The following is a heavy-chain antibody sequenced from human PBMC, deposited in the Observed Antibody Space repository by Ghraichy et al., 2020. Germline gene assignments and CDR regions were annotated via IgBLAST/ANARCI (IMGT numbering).Heavy chain of an antibody. J-gene: IGHJ6*02. CDR3: ARHPLAAAGTNYYYYGMDV. Sequence: GSLRLSCTVSGGSISSSSYYWGWIRQPPGKGLEWIGSIYYSGSTYYNPSLKSRVTISVDTSKNQFSLKLSSVTAADTAVYYCARHPLAAAGTNYYYYGMDVWGQGTTVTVSS. CDR1: GGSISSSSYY. V-gene: IGHV4-39*01. D-gene: IGHD6-13*01. CDR2: IYYSGST.